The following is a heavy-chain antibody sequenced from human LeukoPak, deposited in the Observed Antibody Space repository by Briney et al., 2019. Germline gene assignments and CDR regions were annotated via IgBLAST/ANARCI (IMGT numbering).Heavy chain of an antibody. V-gene: IGHV3-30*18. CDR1: GFTLSSYG. Sequence: PGGSLRLSCAASGFTLSSYGMHWVRQAPGKGLEWVAVISYDGTNKYYADSVKGRFTISRDNSKNTLYLQMNSLRAEDTAVYYCAKDSPYLALAGPFDYWGQGTLVTVSS. CDR2: ISYDGTNK. D-gene: IGHD6-19*01. CDR3: AKDSPYLALAGPFDY. J-gene: IGHJ4*02.